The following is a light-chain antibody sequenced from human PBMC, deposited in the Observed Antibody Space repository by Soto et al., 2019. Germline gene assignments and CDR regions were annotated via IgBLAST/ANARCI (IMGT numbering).Light chain of an antibody. Sequence: ENVLTQSPATLSLSPGERATLSCRASQSVSNYVAWYQQKPGQAPRLLIYDASNRATGIPARFSGSGSGTDFTLTISSLEPEDFPVYNCQQRSNWLFGPGTKVDIK. CDR2: DAS. CDR1: QSVSNY. CDR3: QQRSNWL. J-gene: IGKJ3*01. V-gene: IGKV3-11*01.